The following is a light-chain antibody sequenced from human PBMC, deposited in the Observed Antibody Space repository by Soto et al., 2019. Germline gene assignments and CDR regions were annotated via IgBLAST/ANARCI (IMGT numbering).Light chain of an antibody. J-gene: IGLJ2*01. Sequence: QSALTQPASVSASPGQSISISCTGTTNDVGAFDYVSWYQQHPGKPPKLIIYEIFNRPSGVSHRFSGSKSGNSASLTISGLQAEEEADYYCSSYTTNHAQGFGGGTKRTVL. CDR3: SSYTTNHAQG. V-gene: IGLV2-14*01. CDR1: TNDVGAFDY. CDR2: EIF.